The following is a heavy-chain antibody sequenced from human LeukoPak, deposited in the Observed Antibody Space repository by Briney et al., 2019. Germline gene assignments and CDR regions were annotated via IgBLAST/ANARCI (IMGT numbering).Heavy chain of an antibody. J-gene: IGHJ5*02. CDR2: IKQDGSEK. CDR3: ARDDCSSISCYHNWFDP. CDR1: GFRFSSYW. D-gene: IGHD2-2*01. Sequence: GGSLRLSCAASGFRFSSYWMSWVRQAPGKGLGWVANIKQDGSEKYYVDSVKGRFTISRDNAKNSLYLQMNSLRAEDTAVYYCARDDCSSISCYHNWFDPWGQGTLVTVSS. V-gene: IGHV3-7*01.